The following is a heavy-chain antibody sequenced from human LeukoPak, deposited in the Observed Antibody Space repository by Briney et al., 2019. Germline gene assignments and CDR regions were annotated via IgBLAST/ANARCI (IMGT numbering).Heavy chain of an antibody. CDR1: GGSFCGYY. V-gene: IGHV4-34*01. CDR2: IYDSGIT. CDR3: ARSDTAMGDSDY. D-gene: IGHD5-18*01. J-gene: IGHJ4*02. Sequence: SETLSLTCAVYGGSFCGYYWSWIRQPPGKGLEWIGEIYDSGITNYNPSLMSRVTISVDTSKNRFSLKLSSVTAADTAVYYCARSDTAMGDSDYWSQGPLVTVYS.